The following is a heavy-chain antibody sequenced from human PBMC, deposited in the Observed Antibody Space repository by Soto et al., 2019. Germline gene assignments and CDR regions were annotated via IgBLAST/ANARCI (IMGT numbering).Heavy chain of an antibody. CDR2: IGTAGDT. V-gene: IGHV3-13*01. D-gene: IGHD3-22*01. Sequence: PGGSLRLSCAASGFTCSSYDMHWVRQATGKGLEWVSAIGTAGDTYYPGSVKGRFTISRENAKNSLYLQMNSLRAEDTAVYYCARISYDSSGYYYDYGGQGTLVTVS. J-gene: IGHJ4*02. CDR3: ARISYDSSGYYYDY. CDR1: GFTCSSYD.